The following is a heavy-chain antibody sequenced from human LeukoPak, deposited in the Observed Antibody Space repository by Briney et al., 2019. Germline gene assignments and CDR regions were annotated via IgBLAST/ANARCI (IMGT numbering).Heavy chain of an antibody. Sequence: QTLTLTCSLSGVSRSTSGVGVGWIRQPPGKALEWLALIYWDDDSRYSPSLKSRLTIAKDTSKNQVVLTLTNMDSVDTATYYCAHSQVFSYGSFHDAYDIWGLGMLVTVSS. CDR1: GVSRSTSGVG. CDR3: AHSQVFSYGSFHDAYDI. V-gene: IGHV2-5*02. CDR2: IYWDDDS. J-gene: IGHJ3*02. D-gene: IGHD5-18*01.